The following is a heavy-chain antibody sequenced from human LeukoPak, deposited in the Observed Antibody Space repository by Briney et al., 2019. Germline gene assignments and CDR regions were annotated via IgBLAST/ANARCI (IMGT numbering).Heavy chain of an antibody. J-gene: IGHJ4*02. D-gene: IGHD1-7*01. CDR2: ISASGASS. V-gene: IGHV3-23*01. CDR1: GFPFSTYG. Sequence: GGSLRLSCAASGFPFSTYGMTWFRQAPGEGLEWVSSISASGASSFYADSVKGRCAISRDNSKNTLYLQMNSLRAEDTAVYYCAKDRVVYNWNYAYYFDDWGQGTLVTVSS. CDR3: AKDRVVYNWNYAYYFDD.